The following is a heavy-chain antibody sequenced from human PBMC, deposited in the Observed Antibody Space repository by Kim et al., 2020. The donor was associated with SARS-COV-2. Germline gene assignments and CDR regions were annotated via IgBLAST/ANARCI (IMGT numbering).Heavy chain of an antibody. CDR1: GFTFSSYV. J-gene: IGHJ6*02. CDR2: ISGSGGIT. CDR3: AKGFMDYYYYYGMDV. V-gene: IGHV3-23*01. Sequence: GGSLRLSCAASGFTFSSYVMNWVRQAPGKGLEWVSGISGSGGITYYADSVKGRFTISRDNSKNTLYLEMNSLRAEDTAVYYCAKGFMDYYYYYGMDVWGQGTTVTVSS.